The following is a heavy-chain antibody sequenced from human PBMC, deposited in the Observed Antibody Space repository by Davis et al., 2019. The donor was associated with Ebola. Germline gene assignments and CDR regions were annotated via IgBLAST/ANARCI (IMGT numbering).Heavy chain of an antibody. V-gene: IGHV4-59*01. J-gene: IGHJ4*02. CDR2: IYYSGST. CDR3: ARGTVGASWLDY. CDR1: GGSISSYY. D-gene: IGHD1-26*01. Sequence: MPGGSLRLSCTVSGGSISSYYWSWIRQPPGKGLEWIGYIYYSGSTNYNPSLRSRVTISVDTSKNQFSLKLSSVTAADTAVYYCARGTVGASWLDYWGQGTLVTVSS.